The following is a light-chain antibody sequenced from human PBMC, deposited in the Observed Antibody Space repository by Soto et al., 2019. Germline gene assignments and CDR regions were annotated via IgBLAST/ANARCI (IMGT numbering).Light chain of an antibody. CDR1: QSITTW. V-gene: IGKV1-5*01. Sequence: DIQMTQSPSTVSAYVGDSVTITCRASQSITTWLAWYQQRPGKAPRLLIYDVSSLQSGVPSRFSGSGSGTEFTLTISSLQPDDFATYYCQQYNSYPITFGKGHDWRL. J-gene: IGKJ5*01. CDR3: QQYNSYPIT. CDR2: DVS.